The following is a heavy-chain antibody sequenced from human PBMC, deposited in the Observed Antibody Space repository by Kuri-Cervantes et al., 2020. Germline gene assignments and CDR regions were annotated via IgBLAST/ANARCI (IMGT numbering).Heavy chain of an antibody. V-gene: IGHV3-23*01. D-gene: IGHD3-16*01. Sequence: GSLRLSCAASGFTFRNYGSSWVRQAPGKGLEWVSSISGSGSSIYYADSVKGRFTISRDNSKSTLYLPMKSLRAEDTAMYYCARSPLGWFDPWGQGTLVTVSS. CDR3: ARSPLGWFDP. J-gene: IGHJ5*02. CDR2: ISGSGSSI. CDR1: GFTFRNYG.